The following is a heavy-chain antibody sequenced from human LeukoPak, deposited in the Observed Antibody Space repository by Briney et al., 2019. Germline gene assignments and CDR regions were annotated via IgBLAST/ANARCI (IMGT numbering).Heavy chain of an antibody. CDR2: IWYDGSNK. V-gene: IGHV3-33*01. Sequence: PGRSLRLSCAASGFTFSSYGMHWVRQAPGKGLEWVAVIWYDGSNKYYADSVKGRFTISRDNSKNTLYLQMNSLRAEDTAVYYCARDSGSTGLFDYWGQGTLVTVSS. D-gene: IGHD2-2*01. CDR1: GFTFSSYG. J-gene: IGHJ4*02. CDR3: ARDSGSTGLFDY.